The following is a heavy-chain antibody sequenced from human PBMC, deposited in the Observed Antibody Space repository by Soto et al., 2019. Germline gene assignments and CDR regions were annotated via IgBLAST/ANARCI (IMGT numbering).Heavy chain of an antibody. CDR2: IYYSGST. V-gene: IGHV4-39*01. D-gene: IGHD3-10*01. J-gene: IGHJ4*02. Sequence: TSETLSLTCTVSGGSISSSSYYWGWIRQPPGKGLEWIGSIYYSGSTYYNPSLKSRVTISVDTSKNQFSLKLSSVTAADTAVYYCARKPLWFGEFRQGFDYWGQGTLVTVSS. CDR1: GGSISSSSYY. CDR3: ARKPLWFGEFRQGFDY.